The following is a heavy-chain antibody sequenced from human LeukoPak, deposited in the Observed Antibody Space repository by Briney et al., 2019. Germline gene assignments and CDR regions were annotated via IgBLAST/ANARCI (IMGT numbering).Heavy chain of an antibody. D-gene: IGHD3-22*01. Sequence: SETLSLTCTVSGYSISSGYYWGWIRQPPGKGLEWIGSIHHSGSTNYNPSLKSRVTISVDTSKNQFSLQLNSVTPEDTAVYYCARNDNVGSSAYTPLHIWGQGTMVTVSS. CDR3: ARNDNVGSSAYTPLHI. CDR2: IHHSGST. J-gene: IGHJ3*02. CDR1: GYSISSGYY. V-gene: IGHV4-38-2*02.